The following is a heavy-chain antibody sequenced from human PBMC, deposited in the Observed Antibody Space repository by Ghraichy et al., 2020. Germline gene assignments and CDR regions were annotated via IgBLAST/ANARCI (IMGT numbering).Heavy chain of an antibody. J-gene: IGHJ5*02. CDR2: IYYSGST. V-gene: IGHV4-59*08. D-gene: IGHD4-11*01. Sequence: SETLSLTCTVSGGSISSYYWSWIRQPPGKGLEWIGYIYYSGSTNYNPSLKSRVTISVDTSKNQFSLKLSSVTAADTAVYYCARQTTTVLLGGGRFDWFDPWGQGTLVTVSS. CDR3: ARQTTTVLLGGGRFDWFDP. CDR1: GGSISSYY.